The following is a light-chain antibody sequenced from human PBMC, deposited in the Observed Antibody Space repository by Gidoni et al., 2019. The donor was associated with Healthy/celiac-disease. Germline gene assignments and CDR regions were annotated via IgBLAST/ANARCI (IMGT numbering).Light chain of an antibody. CDR3: QQYYSTPRT. CDR2: GAS. V-gene: IGKV4-1*01. J-gene: IGKJ4*01. Sequence: DIVTTQSTDSPAASGDERATINCKSSQSVLSSSNNKNYLAWYQQKPGQPPKLLIYGASTREAGVPDRFSGSGSGTDFTLTISSLQAEDVAVYYCQQYYSTPRTFGEGTKVEIK. CDR1: QSVLSSSNNKNY.